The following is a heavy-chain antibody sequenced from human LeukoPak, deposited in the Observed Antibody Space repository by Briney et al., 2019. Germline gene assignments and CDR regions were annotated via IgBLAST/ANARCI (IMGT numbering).Heavy chain of an antibody. V-gene: IGHV3-74*01. CDR3: AKLPGRAADY. Sequence: GGSLRLSCAASGFTFSNHWMHWVRQVPGQGLVWVSRSDGGGSSTSCADSVKGRFSISRDNARNTLYLQMNSLRVEDTAVYYCAKLPGRAADYWGQGTLVTVSS. J-gene: IGHJ4*02. CDR1: GFTFSNHW. CDR2: SDGGGSST.